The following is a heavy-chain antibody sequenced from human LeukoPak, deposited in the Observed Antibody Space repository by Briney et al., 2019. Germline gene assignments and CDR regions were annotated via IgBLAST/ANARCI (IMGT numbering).Heavy chain of an antibody. CDR2: IYYSGST. D-gene: IGHD3-22*01. J-gene: IGHJ4*02. CDR3: ARLHYYDSSGYYPDLDY. V-gene: IGHV4-31*03. CDR1: GGSISSGGYY. Sequence: SQTLSLTCTVSGGSISSGGYYWSWIRQHPGKGLEWIGYIYYSGSTYYNPSLKGRVTISVDTSKNQFSLKLSSVTAADTAVYYCARLHYYDSSGYYPDLDYWGQGTLVTVSS.